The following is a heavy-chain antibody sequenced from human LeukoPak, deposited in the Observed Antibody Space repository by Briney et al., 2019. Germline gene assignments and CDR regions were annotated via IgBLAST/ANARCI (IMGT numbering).Heavy chain of an antibody. CDR1: GFTLSDYY. CDR3: TRLDYGDY. CDR2: ISKSGSTI. Sequence: GGSLRLSCAASGFTLSDYYMSWIRRAPGKGLEWVSYISKSGSTIYYADSVKGRFTISRDNAKNSLCLQMNSLTAEDTAVYYCTRLDYGDYWGQGTLVTASS. V-gene: IGHV3-11*01. J-gene: IGHJ4*02.